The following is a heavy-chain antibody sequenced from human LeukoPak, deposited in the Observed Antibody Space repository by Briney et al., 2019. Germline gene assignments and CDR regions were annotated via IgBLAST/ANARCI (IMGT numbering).Heavy chain of an antibody. V-gene: IGHV5-51*01. CDR3: ARRASSGTYFDY. CDR1: GYXFTSYW. Sequence: GESLKISCKGSGYXFTSYWIGWVRQMPGKGLEWMGIVYPADSDTTYSPSFQGQVTISGDKSISTAYLQWSSLKASDTAMYYCARRASSGTYFDYWGQGILVTVSS. D-gene: IGHD1-26*01. CDR2: VYPADSDT. J-gene: IGHJ4*02.